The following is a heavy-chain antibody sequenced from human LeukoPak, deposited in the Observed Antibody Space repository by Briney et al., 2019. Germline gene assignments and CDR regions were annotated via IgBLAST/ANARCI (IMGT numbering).Heavy chain of an antibody. V-gene: IGHV1-2*04. CDR1: GYTFTGYY. J-gene: IGHJ3*02. Sequence: ASVKVSCKASGYTFTGYYMHWVRQAPGQGLEWMGWINPNSGGTNYAQKFQGWVTMTRDTSISTAYMELSRLRSDDTAVYYCARAYYYDSSGYIIVVFYISGERT. CDR2: INPNSGGT. D-gene: IGHD3-22*01. CDR3: ARAYYYDSSGYIIVVFYI.